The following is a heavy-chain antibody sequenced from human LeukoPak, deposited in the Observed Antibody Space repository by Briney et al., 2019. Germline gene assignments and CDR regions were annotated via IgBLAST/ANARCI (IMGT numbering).Heavy chain of an antibody. D-gene: IGHD3-10*01. CDR3: AREDYYGSGSYLSWFDP. Sequence: SETLSLTCIVSGGSISGYYWSWIRQPPGKGLEWIGYIYYSGSTNYNPSLKSRVTISVDTSKNQFSLKLSSVTAADTAVYYCAREDYYGSGSYLSWFDPWGQGTLVTVSS. CDR2: IYYSGST. J-gene: IGHJ5*02. CDR1: GGSISGYY. V-gene: IGHV4-59*01.